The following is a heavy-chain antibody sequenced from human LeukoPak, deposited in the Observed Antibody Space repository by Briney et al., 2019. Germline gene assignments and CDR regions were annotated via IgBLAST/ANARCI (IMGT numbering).Heavy chain of an antibody. CDR1: GFTFSSYG. Sequence: PGGSLRLSCAASGFTFSSYGMSWVRQAPGKGLEWVSAISGSGGSTYYADSVKGRFTISRDNSKNTLYLQMNNLRAEDTAVYYCVRWYGGSGLENYYYYMDVWGKGTTVTISS. V-gene: IGHV3-23*01. CDR3: VRWYGGSGLENYYYYMDV. J-gene: IGHJ6*03. D-gene: IGHD3-10*01. CDR2: ISGSGGST.